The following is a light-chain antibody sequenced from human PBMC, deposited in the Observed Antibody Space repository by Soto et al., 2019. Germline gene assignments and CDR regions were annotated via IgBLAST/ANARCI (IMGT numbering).Light chain of an antibody. CDR3: SSYTSSIPYV. CDR2: DVS. CDR1: SSDVGGYNY. Sequence: QSALTQPASVSGSPGQSITISCTGTSSDVGGYNYVSWYQQHPGKVPKLMIYDVSNRPSGVSYRFIGSKSGNTASLTISGLQAEDEADYYCSSYTSSIPYVFGTGTKLTVL. V-gene: IGLV2-14*01. J-gene: IGLJ1*01.